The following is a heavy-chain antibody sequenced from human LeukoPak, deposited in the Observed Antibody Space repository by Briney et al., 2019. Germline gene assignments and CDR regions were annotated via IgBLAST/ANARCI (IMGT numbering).Heavy chain of an antibody. CDR2: IYYSGST. CDR1: GGSISSYY. CDR3: ARVGTMVRGVIRYYGMDV. J-gene: IGHJ6*02. Sequence: SETLSLTCTVSGGSISSYYWSWIRQPPGKGLEWIGYIYYSGSTNYNPSLKSRVTISVDTSKNQFSLKLRSVTAADTAVYYRARVGTMVRGVIRYYGMDVWGQGTTVTVSS. D-gene: IGHD3-10*01. V-gene: IGHV4-59*01.